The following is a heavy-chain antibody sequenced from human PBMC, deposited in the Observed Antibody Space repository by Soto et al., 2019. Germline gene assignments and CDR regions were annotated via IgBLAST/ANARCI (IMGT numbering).Heavy chain of an antibody. CDR2: IRGSGGST. V-gene: IGHV3-23*01. J-gene: IGHJ4*02. D-gene: IGHD1-26*01. CDR1: GFTFSSYA. Sequence: GGSLRLSCAASGFTFSSYAMSWVRQAPGKGLEWVADIRGSGGSTYYADSVKGRLTISRDNSKNTLYLQMNSLRAEDMAVYYCAKAIGVVGATDGVDYWGQGTLVTVSS. CDR3: AKAIGVVGATDGVDY.